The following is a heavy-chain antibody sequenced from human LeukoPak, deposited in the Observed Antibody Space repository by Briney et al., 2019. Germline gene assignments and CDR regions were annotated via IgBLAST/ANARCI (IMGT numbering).Heavy chain of an antibody. CDR2: INHSGST. V-gene: IGHV4-34*09. J-gene: IGHJ3*02. Sequence: PSETLSLTCAVYGGSFSGYYWSWIRQPPGKGLEWIGEINHSGSTNYNPSLKSRVTISVDTSKNQFSLKLSSVTAADTAVYYCARVLGRIDAFDIWGQGTMVTVSS. CDR1: GGSFSGYY. D-gene: IGHD3-16*01. CDR3: ARVLGRIDAFDI.